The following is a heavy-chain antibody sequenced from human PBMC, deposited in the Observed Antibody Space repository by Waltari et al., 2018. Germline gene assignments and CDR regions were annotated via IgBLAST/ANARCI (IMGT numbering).Heavy chain of an antibody. Sequence: QVQLQQWGAGLLTPSETLSLTCVVNGGSFTAFYWTWVRQPPGKGLEWFGDSNQGETTQQNPSLRSRVTISVDRARNQISLTLTSVTAADTAVYYCARGQGEGADVWAQGTAVTVS. CDR1: GGSFTAFY. V-gene: IGHV4-34*01. CDR3: ARGQGEGADV. J-gene: IGHJ6*02. D-gene: IGHD1-26*01. CDR2: SNQGETT.